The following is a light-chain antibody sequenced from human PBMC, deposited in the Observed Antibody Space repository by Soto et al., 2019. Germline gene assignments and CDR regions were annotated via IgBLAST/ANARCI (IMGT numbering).Light chain of an antibody. CDR2: GAS. Sequence: EIVMTQSPATLSVSPGERATLSCRASQSVSSNLAWYQQKPGQAPRLLIYGASTRATGIPARFSGSGSGTGFTLTISSLQSEGFAVYYCQQYNNWPLLTFGGGTKVEIK. J-gene: IGKJ4*01. CDR1: QSVSSN. CDR3: QQYNNWPLLT. V-gene: IGKV3-15*01.